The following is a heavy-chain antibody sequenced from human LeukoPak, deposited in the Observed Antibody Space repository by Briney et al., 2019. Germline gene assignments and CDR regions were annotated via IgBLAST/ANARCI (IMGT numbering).Heavy chain of an antibody. CDR2: IRYDGSNK. J-gene: IGHJ4*02. V-gene: IGHV3-30*02. CDR3: AKPTGMSLYSSGWFDY. Sequence: GGSLRLSCAATGFTFSSYGMHWVRQAPGKGLEWVAFIRYDGSNKYYADSVKGRFTISRDNSKNTLYLQMNSLRAEDTAVYYCAKPTGMSLYSSGWFDYWGQGTLVTVSS. CDR1: GFTFSSYG. D-gene: IGHD6-19*01.